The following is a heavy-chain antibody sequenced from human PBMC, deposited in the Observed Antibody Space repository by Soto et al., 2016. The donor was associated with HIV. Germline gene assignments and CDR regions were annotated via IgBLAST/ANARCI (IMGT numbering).Heavy chain of an antibody. D-gene: IGHD3-22*01. J-gene: IGHJ1*01. Sequence: VQLLESGGKVVRDGGSLTLSCEVSGFTFSSYVMSWVRQVQGKGLEWLSGISSSGGTTSYADSVEGRFTISRDNSNNKLFLQMNNLTVDDTALYFCATDPYFYDSSSYPLRDDYFQFWGQGTPVIVSS. CDR3: ATDPYFYDSSSYPLRDDYFQF. CDR2: ISSSGGTT. CDR1: GFTFSSYV. V-gene: IGHV3-23*01.